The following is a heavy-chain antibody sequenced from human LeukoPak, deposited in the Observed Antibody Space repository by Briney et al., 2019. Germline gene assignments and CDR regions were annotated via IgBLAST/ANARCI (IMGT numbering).Heavy chain of an antibody. D-gene: IGHD6-19*01. CDR2: ISGSGGST. Sequence: GGSLRLSCAASGFTFSSYAMSWVRQAPGKGLEWVSAISGSGGSTYYADSVKGRFTISRDNSKNTLYLQMNSLRAEDTAVYYCARDRDSSGHGDYWGQGTLVTVSS. CDR3: ARDRDSSGHGDY. V-gene: IGHV3-23*01. CDR1: GFTFSSYA. J-gene: IGHJ4*02.